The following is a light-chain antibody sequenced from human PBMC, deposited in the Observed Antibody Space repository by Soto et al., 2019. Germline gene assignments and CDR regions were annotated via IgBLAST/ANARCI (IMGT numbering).Light chain of an antibody. V-gene: IGLV2-14*03. J-gene: IGLJ1*01. CDR3: CSYTKSTKYV. CDR2: GVN. Sequence: QSALTQPASVSGSPGQSITISCTGTVSDVGGYDSVSWYQQHPGRAPKLIIYGVNNRPSGVSNRFSASKSADTASLTISGLQAEDEANYYCCSYTKSTKYVFGNGTKVT. CDR1: VSDVGGYDS.